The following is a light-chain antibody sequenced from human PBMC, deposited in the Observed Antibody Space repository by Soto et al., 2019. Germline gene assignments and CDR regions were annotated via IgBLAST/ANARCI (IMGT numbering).Light chain of an antibody. CDR1: QRVSSN. CDR3: QQDNNWPPT. Sequence: EIVMTQSPATLSVSPGDRATLSCRASQRVSSNLAWYQPKPGHAPQLLIYGASTRDTGIPARFSRSGSGTVCTLTISSLQSEDSAVYYCQQDNNWPPTFGQGTKLEIK. CDR2: GAS. J-gene: IGKJ2*01. V-gene: IGKV3-15*01.